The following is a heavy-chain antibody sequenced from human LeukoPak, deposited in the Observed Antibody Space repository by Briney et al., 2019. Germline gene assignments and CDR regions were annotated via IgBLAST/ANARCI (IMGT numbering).Heavy chain of an antibody. CDR2: TYYRSKWYN. CDR1: GDSVSSNSAA. D-gene: IGHD6-13*01. J-gene: IGHJ4*02. Sequence: SRTLSLTCAISGDSVSSNSAAWNWIRQSPSRGLEWLGRTYYRSKWYNDYAVSVKSRITINPDTSKNQFSLQLNSVTPEDTAVYYCAREFLAAAGTGEFDYWGQGTLVTVSS. CDR3: AREFLAAAGTGEFDY. V-gene: IGHV6-1*01.